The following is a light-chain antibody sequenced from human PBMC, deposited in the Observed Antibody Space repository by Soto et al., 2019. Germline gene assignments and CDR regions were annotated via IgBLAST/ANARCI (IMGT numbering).Light chain of an antibody. CDR3: QQYHTVPYT. Sequence: DIQMTQSPSTLSASVGDRVTLTCRASQSISSWLAWFQQKPGKAPKLLIYKASSLESGVPSRFSGTGSGTEFTLTISSLQPDDLATYFCQQYHTVPYTFGQGTKVDIK. J-gene: IGKJ2*01. CDR1: QSISSW. V-gene: IGKV1-5*03. CDR2: KAS.